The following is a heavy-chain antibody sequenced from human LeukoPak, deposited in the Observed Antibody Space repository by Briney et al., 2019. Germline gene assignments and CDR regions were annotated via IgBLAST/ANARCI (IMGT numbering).Heavy chain of an antibody. CDR2: INPNSGDT. Sequence: ASVKVSFKASGYTFTGYYMHWVRQAPGQGLEWMGWINPNSGDTHYAQKFQGRVTMTRDTSISTGYMEVSRLRSDDTAVFFCARDPNDRSPYYHFDYWGQGTLATVPS. CDR3: ARDPNDRSPYYHFDY. D-gene: IGHD3-22*01. V-gene: IGHV1-2*02. J-gene: IGHJ4*02. CDR1: GYTFTGYY.